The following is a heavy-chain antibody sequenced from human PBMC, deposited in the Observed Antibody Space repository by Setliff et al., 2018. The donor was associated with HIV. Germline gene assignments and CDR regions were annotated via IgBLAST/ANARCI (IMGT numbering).Heavy chain of an antibody. CDR3: ARHAAGPDGPFDY. Sequence: PSETLSLTCTVSGGSISGYYWSWIRQPPGKGLEYIGSIFFTGNTIYNPSLKARVTLSVDMSKNQVFLRLSSVIAADTAVYYCARHAAGPDGPFDYWGQGTLVTVSS. CDR1: GGSISGYY. V-gene: IGHV4-59*08. J-gene: IGHJ4*02. CDR2: IFFTGNT.